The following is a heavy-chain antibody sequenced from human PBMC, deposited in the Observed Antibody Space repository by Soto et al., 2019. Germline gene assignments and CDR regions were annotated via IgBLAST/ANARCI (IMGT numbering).Heavy chain of an antibody. J-gene: IGHJ5*02. CDR1: GFIFENFG. Sequence: GGSLRLSCAASGFIFENFGMSWVRQAPGKGLEWISSTSGSGFKKYYADSVKGRFTISRDNSKSTVYLELNNLSAEDTAVYHCAKNQGVELVPLATVDWFDPWGQGSVVTVS. CDR3: AKNQGVELVPLATVDWFDP. V-gene: IGHV3-23*01. D-gene: IGHD1-26*01. CDR2: TSGSGFKK.